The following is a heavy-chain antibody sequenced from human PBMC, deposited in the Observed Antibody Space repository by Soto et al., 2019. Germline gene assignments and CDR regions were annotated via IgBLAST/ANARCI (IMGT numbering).Heavy chain of an antibody. D-gene: IGHD2-2*01. V-gene: IGHV3-43*02. CDR2: ISGDGGST. Sequence: GESLKISCAASGFTFDDYAMHWVRQAPGKGLEWVSLISGDGGSTYYADSVKGRFTISRDNSKNSLYLQMNSLRTEDTALYYCAKGPVGPHCSSTSCYAFDIWGQGTMVTVSS. J-gene: IGHJ3*02. CDR1: GFTFDDYA. CDR3: AKGPVGPHCSSTSCYAFDI.